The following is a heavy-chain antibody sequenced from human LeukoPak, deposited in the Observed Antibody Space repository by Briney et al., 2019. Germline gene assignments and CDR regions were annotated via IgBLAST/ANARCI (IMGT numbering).Heavy chain of an antibody. D-gene: IGHD2-2*02. CDR2: IYHSGST. V-gene: IGHV4-38-2*01. Sequence: SETLSLTCAVSGYSISRGYYWGWIRQPPGKGLEWIGNIYHSGSTYKSPSLKSRVTISLDTSKNQFSLKLSSVTAADTAIYYCARLSGAPVRHPIYHFDYWGQGTLVTVSS. CDR3: ARLSGAPVRHPIYHFDY. J-gene: IGHJ4*02. CDR1: GYSISRGYY.